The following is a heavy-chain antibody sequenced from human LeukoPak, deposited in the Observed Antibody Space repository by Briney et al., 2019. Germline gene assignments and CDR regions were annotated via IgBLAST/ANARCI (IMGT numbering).Heavy chain of an antibody. CDR2: INHSGST. Sequence: PSETLSLTCAVYGGSFSGYYWSWIRQPPGKGLEWIGEINHSGSTNYNPSLKSRVTISVDTSKNQFSLKLSSVTAADTAVYYCARARDKSEDIVVVPAATRYLDYWGQGTLVTVSS. D-gene: IGHD2-2*01. CDR1: GGSFSGYY. V-gene: IGHV4-34*01. CDR3: ARARDKSEDIVVVPAATRYLDY. J-gene: IGHJ4*02.